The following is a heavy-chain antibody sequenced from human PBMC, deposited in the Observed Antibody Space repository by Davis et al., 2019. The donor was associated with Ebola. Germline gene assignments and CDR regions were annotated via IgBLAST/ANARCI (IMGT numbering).Heavy chain of an antibody. CDR3: ARSYYDSSGYSDYYYYYGMDV. CDR2: ISSSSSYT. D-gene: IGHD3-22*01. V-gene: IGHV3-11*06. CDR1: GFTFSDYY. Sequence: GESLKISCAASGFTFSDYYMSWIRQAPGKGLEWVSYISSSSSYTNYADSVKGRFTISRDNAKNSLYLQMNSLRAEDTAVYYCARSYYDSSGYSDYYYYYGMDVWGQGTTVTVSS. J-gene: IGHJ6*02.